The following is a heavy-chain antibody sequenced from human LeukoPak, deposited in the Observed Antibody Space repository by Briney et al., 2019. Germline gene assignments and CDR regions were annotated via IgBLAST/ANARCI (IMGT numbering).Heavy chain of an antibody. CDR2: ISYDGSNK. Sequence: PGGSLRLSCAASGFTFSSYAMHWVRQAPGKGLEWVAVISYDGSNKYYADSVKGRFTISRDNSKNTLYLQMNSLRAEDTAVYYCAKDPAAAPDYYFDYWGQGTLVTVSS. D-gene: IGHD6-13*01. J-gene: IGHJ4*02. CDR3: AKDPAAAPDYYFDY. CDR1: GFTFSSYA. V-gene: IGHV3-30*04.